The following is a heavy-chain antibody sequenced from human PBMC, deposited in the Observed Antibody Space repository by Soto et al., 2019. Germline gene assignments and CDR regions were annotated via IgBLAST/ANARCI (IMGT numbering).Heavy chain of an antibody. J-gene: IGHJ6*02. CDR1: GYTFTSYD. CDR3: ARDHSSGWYGPYYYYGMDV. V-gene: IGHV1-8*01. Sequence: QVQLVQSGAEVKKPGASVKVSCKASGYTFTSYDINWVRQATGQGLEWMGWMNPNSGNTGYAQKFQGRVTMTRNTSISKDDRELSSLRSEDTAVYYCARDHSSGWYGPYYYYGMDVWGQGTTVTVSS. CDR2: MNPNSGNT. D-gene: IGHD6-19*01.